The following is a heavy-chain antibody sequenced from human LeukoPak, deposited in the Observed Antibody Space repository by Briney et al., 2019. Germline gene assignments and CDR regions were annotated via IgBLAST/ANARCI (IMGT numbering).Heavy chain of an antibody. CDR1: GFTFSSYA. Sequence: GGSLRLSCAASGFTFSSYAMSWVRQAPGKGLEWVSAISGSGGSTYYADSVKGRFTISRDNSKSTLYLQMNSLRAEDTAVYYCAKKTRYCSGGSCYPPNGIYWGQGTMVTVSS. CDR2: ISGSGGST. CDR3: AKKTRYCSGGSCYPPNGIY. J-gene: IGHJ3*01. V-gene: IGHV3-23*01. D-gene: IGHD2-15*01.